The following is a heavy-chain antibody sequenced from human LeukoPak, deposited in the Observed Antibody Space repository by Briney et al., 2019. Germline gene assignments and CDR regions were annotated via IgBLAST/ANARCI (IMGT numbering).Heavy chain of an antibody. CDR1: GFTVSSNY. V-gene: IGHV3-66*01. J-gene: IGHJ6*02. Sequence: GSLRLSCAASGFTVSSNYMSWVRQAPGKGLEWVSVIYSGGSTYYADSVKGRFTISRDNSKNTLYPQMNSLRAEDTAVYYCASPIAAAGPRDYYYYGMDVWGQGTTVTVSS. CDR2: IYSGGST. D-gene: IGHD6-13*01. CDR3: ASPIAAAGPRDYYYYGMDV.